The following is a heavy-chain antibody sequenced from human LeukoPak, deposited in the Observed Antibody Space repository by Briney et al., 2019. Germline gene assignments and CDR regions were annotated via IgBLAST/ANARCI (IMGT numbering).Heavy chain of an antibody. J-gene: IGHJ4*02. Sequence: TGGSLRLSCAASGFTFTTYWMSWVRQLPGKGLEWVANINQDGTEKYYVDSVKGRFTISRDNSKNTLYLQMNSLRAEDTAVYYCAREPWELLRGTSDYWGQGTLVTVSS. CDR1: GFTFTTYW. CDR2: INQDGTEK. CDR3: AREPWELLRGTSDY. D-gene: IGHD1-26*01. V-gene: IGHV3-7*01.